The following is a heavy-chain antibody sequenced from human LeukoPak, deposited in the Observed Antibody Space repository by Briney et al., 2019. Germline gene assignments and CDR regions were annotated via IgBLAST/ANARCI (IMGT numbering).Heavy chain of an antibody. CDR2: INPNSGGT. CDR3: ARDGEYSSSSGWFDP. CDR1: GYTFTNHY. V-gene: IGHV1-2*02. Sequence: ASVKVSCKASGYTFTNHYIYWVRQAPGQGLEWMGWINPNSGGTNYAQKFQGRVTMTRDTSISTAYMELSRLRSDDTAVYYCARDGEYSSSSGWFDPWGQGTLVTVSS. J-gene: IGHJ5*02. D-gene: IGHD6-6*01.